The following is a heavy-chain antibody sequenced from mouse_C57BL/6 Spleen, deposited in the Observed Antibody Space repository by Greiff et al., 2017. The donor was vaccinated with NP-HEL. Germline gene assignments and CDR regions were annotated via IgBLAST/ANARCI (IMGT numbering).Heavy chain of an antibody. CDR3: ARGNYGSSPYAMDY. V-gene: IGHV1-80*01. J-gene: IGHJ4*01. CDR1: GYAFSSYW. CDR2: IYPGDGDT. D-gene: IGHD1-1*01. Sequence: VKLMESGAELVKPGASVKISCKASGYAFSSYWMNWVKQRPGKGLEWIGQIYPGDGDTNYNGKFKGKATLTADKSSSTAYMQLSSLTSEDSAVYFCARGNYGSSPYAMDYWGQGTSVTVSS.